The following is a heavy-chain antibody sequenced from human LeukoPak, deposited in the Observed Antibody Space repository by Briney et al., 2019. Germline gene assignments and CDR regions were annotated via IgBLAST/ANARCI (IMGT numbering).Heavy chain of an antibody. CDR2: INAANGNT. J-gene: IGHJ4*02. V-gene: IGHV1-3*01. Sequence: ASVKVSCKASGYTFNSYVMHWVRQAPGQRLEWMGWINAANGNTKYSGKFQGRVTITRDTSASTAYMELSSLRSEDTAMYYCARVFTVTRPGYFDYWGQGALVTVSS. CDR3: ARVFTVTRPGYFDY. D-gene: IGHD4-17*01. CDR1: GYTFNSYV.